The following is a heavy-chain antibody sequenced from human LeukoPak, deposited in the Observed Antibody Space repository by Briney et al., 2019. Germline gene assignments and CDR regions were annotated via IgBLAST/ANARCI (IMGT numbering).Heavy chain of an antibody. D-gene: IGHD3-22*01. Sequence: GGSLRLSCAASGFTFSSHWMNWVRQAPGKGLEWVAVISYDGSNKYYADSVKGRFTISRDNSKNTLYLQMNSLRAEDTAVYYCARDPPAFITLYYFDYWGQGTLVTVSS. CDR2: ISYDGSNK. CDR1: GFTFSSHW. J-gene: IGHJ4*02. CDR3: ARDPPAFITLYYFDY. V-gene: IGHV3-30-3*01.